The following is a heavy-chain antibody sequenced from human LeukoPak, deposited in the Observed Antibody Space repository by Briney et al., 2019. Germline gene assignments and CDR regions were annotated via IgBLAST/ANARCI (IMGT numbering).Heavy chain of an antibody. V-gene: IGHV4-34*01. D-gene: IGHD4-17*01. CDR1: GGSFSGYY. Sequence: SETLSLTCAVYGGSFSGYYWSWIRQPPGKGLEWIGEINHSGSTNYNPPLKSRVTISVDTSKNQFSLKLSSVTAADTAVYYCARGSTVTTEYYFDYWGQGTLVTVSS. CDR2: INHSGST. J-gene: IGHJ4*02. CDR3: ARGSTVTTEYYFDY.